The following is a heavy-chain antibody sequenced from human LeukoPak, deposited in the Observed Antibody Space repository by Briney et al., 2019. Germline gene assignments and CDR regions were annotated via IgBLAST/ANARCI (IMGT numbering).Heavy chain of an antibody. CDR3: ARDNYYDTSGHGY. Sequence: KPSETLSLTCAVSGYSISSGYYWGWTRQPPGKGLEWIGSIYHSGSTYYNPSLNSRLTISLDTSKNQFSLKLSSVNAADTAVYYCARDNYYDTSGHGYWGQGTLVTVSS. D-gene: IGHD3-22*01. CDR2: IYHSGST. CDR1: GYSISSGYY. V-gene: IGHV4-38-2*01. J-gene: IGHJ4*02.